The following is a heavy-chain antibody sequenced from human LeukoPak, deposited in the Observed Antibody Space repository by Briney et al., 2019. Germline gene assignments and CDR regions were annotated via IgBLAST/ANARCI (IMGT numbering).Heavy chain of an antibody. CDR1: GYSFTSYG. CDR3: ARVYYDFWSGYEYDAFDI. V-gene: IGHV1-18*01. D-gene: IGHD3-3*01. J-gene: IGHJ3*02. Sequence: ASVKVSCKASGYSFTSYGITWVRQAPGQGLEWMGWISAYNGNTNYAQKLQGRVTMTTDTSTSTAYMELRSLRSDDTAVYYCARVYYDFWSGYEYDAFDIWGQGTMVTVSS. CDR2: ISAYNGNT.